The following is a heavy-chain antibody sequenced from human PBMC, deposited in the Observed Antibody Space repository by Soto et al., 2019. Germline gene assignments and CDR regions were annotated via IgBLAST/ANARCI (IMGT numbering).Heavy chain of an antibody. CDR3: ARSLGDTAMVPFDY. CDR2: ISSSSSSI. J-gene: IGHJ4*02. D-gene: IGHD5-18*01. Sequence: GGSLRLSCAASGFTFSSYSMNWVRQAPGKGLEWVASISSSSSSIYYADSVKGRFTISRDNAKNSLYLQMNSLRAEDTAVYYCARSLGDTAMVPFDYWGQGTLVTVSS. V-gene: IGHV3-21*01. CDR1: GFTFSSYS.